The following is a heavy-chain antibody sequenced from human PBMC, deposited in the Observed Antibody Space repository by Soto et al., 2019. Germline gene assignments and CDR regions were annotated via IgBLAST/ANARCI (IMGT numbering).Heavy chain of an antibody. CDR2: ISAYNGNT. V-gene: IGHV1-18*01. CDR1: GYSFTSYG. J-gene: IGHJ4*02. D-gene: IGHD3-22*01. Sequence: ASVKVSCKASGYSFTSYGISWVRQAPGQGLEWMGWISAYNGNTNYAQKLQGRVTMTTDTSTSTAYMELRSLRSDDTAVYYCARDGAYYYDSSGYYPDFLDYWGQGTLVTVSS. CDR3: ARDGAYYYDSSGYYPDFLDY.